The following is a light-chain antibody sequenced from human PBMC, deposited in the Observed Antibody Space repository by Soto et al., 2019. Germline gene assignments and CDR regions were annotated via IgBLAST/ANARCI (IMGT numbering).Light chain of an antibody. CDR2: DAS. Sequence: IVMTQAPTTLSVSPGERAPLSCRAGQSVSSNLAWYQQKPGQAPRLLIYDASTRATGIPVRFSGSGSGTEFTLTISSLQSEDFAVYYCQPYNNWPLTFGGGTKVDIK. J-gene: IGKJ4*01. V-gene: IGKV3-15*01. CDR3: QPYNNWPLT. CDR1: QSVSSN.